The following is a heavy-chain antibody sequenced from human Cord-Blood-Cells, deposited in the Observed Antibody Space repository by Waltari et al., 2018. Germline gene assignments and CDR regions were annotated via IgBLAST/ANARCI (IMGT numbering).Heavy chain of an antibody. CDR2: ISGSGGST. CDR1: GFPFSSYA. CDR3: AKEWGQGRYYFDY. D-gene: IGHD3-16*01. J-gene: IGHJ4*02. Sequence: EVQLLESGGGLVQPGGSLRLSCAASGFPFSSYALGWVRQAPGKGLGWVSAISGSGGSTYYADSVKGRFTISRDNSKNTLYLQMNSLRAEDTAVYYCAKEWGQGRYYFDYWGQGTLVTVSS. V-gene: IGHV3-23*01.